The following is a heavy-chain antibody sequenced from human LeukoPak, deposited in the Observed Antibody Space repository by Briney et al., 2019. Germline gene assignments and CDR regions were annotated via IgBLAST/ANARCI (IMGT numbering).Heavy chain of an antibody. CDR2: IYYSGST. CDR1: GVSISSGGYY. CDR3: ARVYCSSTSCYAPWFDP. J-gene: IGHJ5*02. V-gene: IGHV4-31*03. D-gene: IGHD2-2*01. Sequence: PSETLSLTCTVSGVSISSGGYYWSWIRQHPGKGLEWIGYIYYSGSTYYNPSLKSRVTISVDTSKNQFSLKLSSMTAADTAVYYCARVYCSSTSCYAPWFDPWGQGTLVTVSS.